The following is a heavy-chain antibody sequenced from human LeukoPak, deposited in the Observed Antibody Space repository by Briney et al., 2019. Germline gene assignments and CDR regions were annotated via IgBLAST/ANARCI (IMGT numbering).Heavy chain of an antibody. Sequence: ASVKVSCKASGYTFTSYGISWVRQAPGQGLEWMGWISAYNGNTNYAQKLQGRVTMTEDTSTDTAYMELSSLRSEDTAVYYCATDGNTPSYWYLDLWGRGTLVTVSS. CDR2: ISAYNGNT. CDR1: GYTFTSYG. D-gene: IGHD1-7*01. J-gene: IGHJ2*01. V-gene: IGHV1-18*01. CDR3: ATDGNTPSYWYLDL.